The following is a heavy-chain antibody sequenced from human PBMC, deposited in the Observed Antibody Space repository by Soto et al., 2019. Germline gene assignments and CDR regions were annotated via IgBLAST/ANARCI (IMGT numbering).Heavy chain of an antibody. CDR2: INPHTGTT. D-gene: IGHD6-13*01. V-gene: IGHV1-46*02. CDR1: GYMFNYYY. J-gene: IGHJ4*02. Sequence: GASVKVSCKASGYMFNYYYVHWVRQAPGQGPEWMGVINPHTGTTNYAQKFQGRVTMTPDTSTNTAYMELRNLRSDDTAVYYCARVIAAAADFDYWGQGTLVTVSS. CDR3: ARVIAAAADFDY.